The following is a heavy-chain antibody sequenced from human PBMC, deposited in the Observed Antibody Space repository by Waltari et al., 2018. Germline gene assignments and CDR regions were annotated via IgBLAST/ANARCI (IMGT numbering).Heavy chain of an antibody. Sequence: EVQLVESGGGLVQPGGSLRLSCAASGFTFSSYAMSWVRQAPGKGLEWVSAISGSGGSTYYADSVKGRFTISRDNSKNTLYLQMNSLRAEDTAVYYCAKDQVVVVPAAMRFDAFDIWGQGTMVTVSS. CDR1: GFTFSSYA. D-gene: IGHD2-2*01. J-gene: IGHJ3*02. CDR2: ISGSGGST. V-gene: IGHV3-23*04. CDR3: AKDQVVVVPAAMRFDAFDI.